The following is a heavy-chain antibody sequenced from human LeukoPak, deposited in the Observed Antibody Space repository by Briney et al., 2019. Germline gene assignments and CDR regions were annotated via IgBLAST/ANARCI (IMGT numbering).Heavy chain of an antibody. Sequence: GGSLRLSCAASGFTFSDYVMIWVRQAPGKGLEWVSGITASGDRTFYGDSVRGRFTMSRDNSKNTLYLQMNSLRVEDTAVYYCAKLYSGSFAPPFNYWSQRTLVTVSS. CDR3: AKLYSGSFAPPFNY. CDR1: GFTFSDYV. D-gene: IGHD1-26*01. J-gene: IGHJ4*02. CDR2: ITASGDRT. V-gene: IGHV3-23*01.